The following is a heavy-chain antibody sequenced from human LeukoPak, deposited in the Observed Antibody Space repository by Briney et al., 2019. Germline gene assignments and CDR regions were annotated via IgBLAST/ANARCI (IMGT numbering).Heavy chain of an antibody. CDR2: INSDADKT. D-gene: IGHD3-9*01. V-gene: IGHV3-74*01. J-gene: IGHJ6*03. CDR1: GFTFTGYW. Sequence: GGSLRLSCAASGFTFTGYWMHWVRQAPGKGLVWVSRINSDADKTGYAEAVKGRFTISRDNAKKTLYLEMNSLRVEDTAVYYCAREYYGILTRYYLDVWGKGTTVTVSS. CDR3: AREYYGILTRYYLDV.